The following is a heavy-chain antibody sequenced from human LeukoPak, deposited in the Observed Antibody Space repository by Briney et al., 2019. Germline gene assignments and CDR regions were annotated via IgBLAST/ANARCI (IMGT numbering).Heavy chain of an antibody. J-gene: IGHJ5*02. D-gene: IGHD3-10*01. Sequence: SETLSLTCTVSGGSISSSSYYWGWIRQPPGKGLEWIGSIYYSGSTYYNPSLKSRVTISVDTSKNQFSLKLSSVTAADTAVYYCARVVPSSGRYNWFDPWGQGTLVTVSS. CDR2: IYYSGST. CDR3: ARVVPSSGRYNWFDP. V-gene: IGHV4-39*07. CDR1: GGSISSSSYY.